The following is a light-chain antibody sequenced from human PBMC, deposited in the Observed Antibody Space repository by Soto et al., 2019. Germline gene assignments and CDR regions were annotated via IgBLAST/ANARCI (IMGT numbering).Light chain of an antibody. CDR1: QNIRGF. CDR2: GTS. J-gene: IGKJ4*01. Sequence: DIVMTQSPFALSASVGDRVTITCRASQNIRGFLHWYQQKPGKAPKLLIYGTSNLGSGVPSRFGGSGSGTDFTLTIRGLQLEDFATYCCQQSFSNYFTFGGGTKVDIK. CDR3: QQSFSNYFT. V-gene: IGKV1-39*01.